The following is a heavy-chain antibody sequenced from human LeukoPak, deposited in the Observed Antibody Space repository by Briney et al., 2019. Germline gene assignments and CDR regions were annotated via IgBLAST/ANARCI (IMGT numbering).Heavy chain of an antibody. D-gene: IGHD2-8*01. V-gene: IGHV1-69*04. CDR2: IIPILGIA. CDR3: GRGRGNGRPENYFDY. CDR1: GGTFSSYA. J-gene: IGHJ4*02. Sequence: GASVNVSCKASGGTFSSYAISWVRQAPGQGLEWMGRIIPILGIANYAQKFQGRVTMTRNTSISTAYMELSSLRSEDTAVYYCGRGRGNGRPENYFDYWGQGTLVTVSS.